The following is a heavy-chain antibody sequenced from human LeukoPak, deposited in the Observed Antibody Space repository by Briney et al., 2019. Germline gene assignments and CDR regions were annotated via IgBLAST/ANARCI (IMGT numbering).Heavy chain of an antibody. J-gene: IGHJ4*02. D-gene: IGHD1-26*01. CDR2: INHSGST. CDR3: ARRGSYWWLGYFDY. Sequence: PSETLSLTCAVYGGSFSGYYWSWIRQPPGKGLEWIGEINHSGSTNYNPSLKSRVTISVDTSKNQFSLKLSSVTAADTAVYYCARRGSYWWLGYFDYWGQGTLVTVSS. V-gene: IGHV4-34*01. CDR1: GGSFSGYY.